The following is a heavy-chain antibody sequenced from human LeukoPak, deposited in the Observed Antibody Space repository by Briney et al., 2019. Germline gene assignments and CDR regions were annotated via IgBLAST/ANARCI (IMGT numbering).Heavy chain of an antibody. CDR2: INPNSGGT. CDR1: GYTFTGYY. Sequence: ASVKVSCKASGYTFTGYYMHWVRQAPGQGLEWMGWINPNSGGTNYAQKFQGRVTMTRDTSISTAYMELSRLRSDDTAVYYCAREQYSGSYPIDYWGQRTLVTVSS. J-gene: IGHJ4*02. V-gene: IGHV1-2*02. CDR3: AREQYSGSYPIDY. D-gene: IGHD1-26*01.